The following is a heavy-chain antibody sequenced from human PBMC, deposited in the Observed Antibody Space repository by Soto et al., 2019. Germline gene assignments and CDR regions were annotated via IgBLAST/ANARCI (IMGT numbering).Heavy chain of an antibody. CDR2: MNSGGRT. V-gene: IGHV3-23*01. CDR3: AKALQYSSSRDYFYYGMDV. CDR1: GFTFSNYS. D-gene: IGHD6-6*01. J-gene: IGHJ6*02. Sequence: GGSLRLSCAASGFTFSNYSMSWVRQAPGKGLEWVSGMNSGGRTYYADSVKGRFTISRDTSKNTLYPQMNSLRADDTAVFYCAKALQYSSSRDYFYYGMDVWGQGTTVTVSS.